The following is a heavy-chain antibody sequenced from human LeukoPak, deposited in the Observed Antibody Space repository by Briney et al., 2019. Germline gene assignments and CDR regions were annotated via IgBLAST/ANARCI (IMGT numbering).Heavy chain of an antibody. V-gene: IGHV4-59*01. CDR3: ARGGQPDYFDY. Sequence: ASETLSLTCTVSGGSISSYYWSWIRQPPGKGLEWIGYIYYSGSTNYNPSLKSRVTISVDTSKNQFSLKLSSVTAADTAVYYCARGGQPDYFDYWGQGTLVTVSS. CDR2: IYYSGST. D-gene: IGHD6-13*01. J-gene: IGHJ4*02. CDR1: GGSISSYY.